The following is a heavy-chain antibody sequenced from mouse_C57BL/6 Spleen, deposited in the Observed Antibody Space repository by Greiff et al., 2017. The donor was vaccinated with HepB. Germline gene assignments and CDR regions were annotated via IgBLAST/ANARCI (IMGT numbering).Heavy chain of an antibody. CDR1: GYSITSGYY. Sequence: DVKLQESGPGLVKPSQSLSLTCSVTGYSITSGYYWNWIRQFPGNKLEWMGYISYDGSNNYNPSLKNRISITRDTSKNQFFLKLNSVTTEDTATYYCATDGYYGYFDYWGQGTTLTVSS. D-gene: IGHD2-3*01. CDR2: ISYDGSN. J-gene: IGHJ2*01. CDR3: ATDGYYGYFDY. V-gene: IGHV3-6*01.